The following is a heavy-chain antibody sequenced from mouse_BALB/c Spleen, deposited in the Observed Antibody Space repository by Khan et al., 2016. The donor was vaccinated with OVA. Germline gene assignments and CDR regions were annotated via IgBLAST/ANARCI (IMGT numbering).Heavy chain of an antibody. D-gene: IGHD2-13*01. Sequence: QVQLQQSGPGLVQPSQSLSITCTVSGFSLSSYGVHWVRQSPGKGLEWLGVIWRGGSTDFNEAFISRLSIKKDNSKSQVFFKMNSLQTNDSAIYDCARGGLPFAYWGQGTLVTVSA. V-gene: IGHV2-2*02. CDR2: IWRGGST. CDR1: GFSLSSYG. CDR3: ARGGLPFAY. J-gene: IGHJ3*01.